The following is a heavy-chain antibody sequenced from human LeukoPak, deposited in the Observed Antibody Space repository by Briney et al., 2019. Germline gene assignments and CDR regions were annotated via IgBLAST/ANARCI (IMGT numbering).Heavy chain of an antibody. V-gene: IGHV1-69*06. CDR1: GGTFSSYA. J-gene: IGHJ4*02. CDR3: AXXYYYDSSGYLLDY. CDR2: IIPIFGTA. Sequence: GASVKVSCKASGGTFSSYAISWVRQAPGQGLEWMGGIIPIFGTANYAQKFQGGVTITADKSTSTAYMELISLRSEDTAVYYCAXXYYYDSSGYLLDYWGQGTLVTVSS. D-gene: IGHD3-22*01.